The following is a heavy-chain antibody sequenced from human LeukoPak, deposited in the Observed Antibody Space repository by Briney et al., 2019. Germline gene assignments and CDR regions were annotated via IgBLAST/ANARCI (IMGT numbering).Heavy chain of an antibody. J-gene: IGHJ4*02. CDR3: AKRYYYEG. CDR1: GFTFSDHY. D-gene: IGHD3-22*01. CDR2: SRGKTNRYTT. Sequence: GGSLRLSCAASGFTFSDHYLDWVRQAPGKGLEWVGRSRGKTNRYTTQYAASVKGRFTISRDDSKNSLYLQMNSLKTEDTAVYYCAKRYYYEGWGQGTLVTVSS. V-gene: IGHV3-72*01.